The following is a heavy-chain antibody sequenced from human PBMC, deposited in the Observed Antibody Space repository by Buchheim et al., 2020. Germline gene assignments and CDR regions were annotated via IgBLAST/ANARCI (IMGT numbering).Heavy chain of an antibody. CDR1: GFTLSSFA. CDR3: ARVMDRAAYGMDV. Sequence: QVQLVESGGGVVQPGRSLGLSCTASGFTLSSFAMSWVRQAPGKGLEWVAIIWYDGSNKYYTESVKGRFTVSRDNSKKTLYLQMSSLRADDTAVYYCARVMDRAAYGMDVWGQGTT. CDR2: IWYDGSNK. J-gene: IGHJ6*02. V-gene: IGHV3-33*01. D-gene: IGHD5-18*01.